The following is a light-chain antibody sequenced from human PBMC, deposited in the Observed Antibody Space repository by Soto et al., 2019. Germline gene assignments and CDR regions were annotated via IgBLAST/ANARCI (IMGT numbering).Light chain of an antibody. CDR3: CSYAGGSTFGGI. V-gene: IGLV2-23*03. J-gene: IGLJ2*01. CDR1: SSDDGSYNL. CDR2: EGS. Sequence: QSALTQPASVSGSPGQSITISCTGTSSDDGSYNLVSWYQQHPGKAPKLMIFEGSKRPSGVSNRFSGSKSGNTASLTISGLQAEDEADYYCCSYAGGSTFGGIFGGGTKLTVL.